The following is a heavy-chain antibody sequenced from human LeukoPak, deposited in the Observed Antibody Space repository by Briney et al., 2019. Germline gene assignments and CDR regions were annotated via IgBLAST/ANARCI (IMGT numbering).Heavy chain of an antibody. CDR3: ARGDPHADL. CDR2: ITISGHTK. CDR1: GFDLHTYE. J-gene: IGHJ5*02. V-gene: IGHV3-48*03. Sequence: GGSLRLSCAASGFDLHTYEMNWVRQAPGKGLEWIADITISGHTKNYADSVKGQFTISRDSARTSLYLQMNSLRVEDTGVYFCARGDPHADLWGQGTLVTVSS.